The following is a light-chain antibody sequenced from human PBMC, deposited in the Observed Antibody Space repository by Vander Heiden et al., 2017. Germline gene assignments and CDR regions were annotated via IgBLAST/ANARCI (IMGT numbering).Light chain of an antibody. CDR2: AAS. J-gene: IGKJ2*01. CDR1: QSISSY. V-gene: IGKV1-39*01. Sequence: DIQMTQTPSPLSASVGDRVTITCRASQSISSYLSWYQQKPGKAPKLLNYAASSLQGGVPSRFSGSGSGADFTLTISSLQPEDVATYYCQQSYRTYTFGQGTKLEIK. CDR3: QQSYRTYT.